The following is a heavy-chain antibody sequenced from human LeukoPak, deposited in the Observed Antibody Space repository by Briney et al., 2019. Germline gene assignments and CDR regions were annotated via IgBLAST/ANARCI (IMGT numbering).Heavy chain of an antibody. CDR3: ARTGDSPFDY. CDR1: GGSISSGSYY. V-gene: IGHV4-61*02. J-gene: IGHJ4*02. CDR2: IYTTGST. Sequence: PSQTLSLTCTVSGGSISSGSYYWSWIRQPAGKALEWIGRIYTTGSTNYNPSLKSRVTISVDTSKNQFSLNLNSVTAAYTAVYYCARTGDSPFDYGGQGTLVTVSS.